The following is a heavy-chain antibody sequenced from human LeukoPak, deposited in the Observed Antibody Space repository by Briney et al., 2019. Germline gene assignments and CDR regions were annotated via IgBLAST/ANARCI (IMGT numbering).Heavy chain of an antibody. J-gene: IGHJ5*02. Sequence: GGSLRLSCAASEFSVGSNYMTWVRQAPGKGLEWVSLIYSGGSTYYADSVKGRFTISRDNSKNTLYLQMNSLRAEDTAVYYCARGIAVATTFDPWGQGTLVTVSS. CDR3: ARGIAVATTFDP. CDR2: IYSGGST. V-gene: IGHV3-66*01. D-gene: IGHD6-19*01. CDR1: EFSVGSNY.